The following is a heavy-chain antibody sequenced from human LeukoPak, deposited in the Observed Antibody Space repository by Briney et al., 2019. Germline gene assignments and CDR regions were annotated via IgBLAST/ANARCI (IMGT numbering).Heavy chain of an antibody. J-gene: IGHJ4*02. D-gene: IGHD4-17*01. CDR3: ARVTDYGDYGPSDYFDY. CDR2: INPNSGGT. CDR1: GYTFTGYY. Sequence: ASVKVSCKASGYTFTGYYMHWVRQAPGQGLEWMGRINPNSGGTNYAQKFQGRVSMTRDTSINTAYMELSRLRSDDTAVYYCARVTDYGDYGPSDYFDYWGQGTLVTVSS. V-gene: IGHV1-2*06.